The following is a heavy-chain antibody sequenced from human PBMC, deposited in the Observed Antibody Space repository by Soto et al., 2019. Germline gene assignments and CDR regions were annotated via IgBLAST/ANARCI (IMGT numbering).Heavy chain of an antibody. D-gene: IGHD6-19*01. J-gene: IGHJ4*02. CDR3: ARGGMAVAGTSDAGNYYFDY. V-gene: IGHV4-34*01. CDR1: GGSFSGYY. Sequence: SETLSLTCAVYGGSFSGYYWSWIRQPPGKGLEWIGEINHSGSTNYNPSLKSRVTISVDTSKNQFSLKLSSVTAADTAVYYCARGGMAVAGTSDAGNYYFDYWGQGTLVTVSS. CDR2: INHSGST.